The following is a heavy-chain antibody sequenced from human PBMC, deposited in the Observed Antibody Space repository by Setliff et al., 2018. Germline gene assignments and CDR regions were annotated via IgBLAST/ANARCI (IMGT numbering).Heavy chain of an antibody. D-gene: IGHD3-22*01. CDR3: VRGPGPSVVVAIPFDH. CDR2: ISAYNGNI. V-gene: IGHV1-18*01. Sequence: ASVKVSCKASGYTFTSYGVSWVRQAPGQGLEWMGWISAYNGNINYAQKFQGRVTMTTDTYTSTANMELRSLRYDDTAVYYCVRGPGPSVVVAIPFDHWGQGSLVTVSS. J-gene: IGHJ4*02. CDR1: GYTFTSYG.